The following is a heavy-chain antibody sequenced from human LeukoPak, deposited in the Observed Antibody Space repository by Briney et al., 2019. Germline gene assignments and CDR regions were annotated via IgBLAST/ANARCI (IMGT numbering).Heavy chain of an antibody. CDR2: LYYTGST. CDR3: ARDRVNSGMDV. D-gene: IGHD3-10*01. V-gene: IGHV4-39*07. J-gene: IGHJ6*03. Sequence: SETLSLTCTVSGGSISRSSYYWGWIRQPPGKGPEWIGSLYYTGSTYYNPSLASRVTISVDRSKNQFSLKLSSVTAADTAVYYCARDRVNSGMDVWGKGTTVTVSS. CDR1: GGSISRSSYY.